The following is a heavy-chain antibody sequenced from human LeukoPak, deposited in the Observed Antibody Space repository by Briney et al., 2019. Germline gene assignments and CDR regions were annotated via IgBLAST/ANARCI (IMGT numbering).Heavy chain of an antibody. J-gene: IGHJ4*02. V-gene: IGHV4-4*02. Sequence: SETLSLTCAVSGGSISSSNWWSGVRQPPGKGLEWIGEIYHSGSTNYNPSLKSRVTISVDKSKNQFSLKLSSVTAADTAVYYCANSGYASAFDYWGQGTLVTVSS. CDR3: ANSGYASAFDY. CDR1: GGSISSSNW. D-gene: IGHD5-12*01. CDR2: IYHSGST.